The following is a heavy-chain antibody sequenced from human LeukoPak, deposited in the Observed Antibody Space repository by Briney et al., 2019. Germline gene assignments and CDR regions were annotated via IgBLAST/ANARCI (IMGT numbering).Heavy chain of an antibody. D-gene: IGHD6-19*01. V-gene: IGHV3-30*03. CDR2: ISYDGSNK. CDR1: GFTFSSYG. Sequence: PGGSLRLSCAASGFTFSSYGMHWVRQAPGKGLEWVAVISYDGSNKYYADSVKGRFTISRDNAKNSLYLQMNSLRAEDTAVYYCARPRWLDPYYYYYGMDVWGQGTTVTVSS. CDR3: ARPRWLDPYYYYYGMDV. J-gene: IGHJ6*02.